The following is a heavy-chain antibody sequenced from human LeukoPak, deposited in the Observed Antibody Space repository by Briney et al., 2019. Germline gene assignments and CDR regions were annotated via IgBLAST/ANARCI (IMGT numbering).Heavy chain of an antibody. J-gene: IGHJ5*02. CDR2: IYYSGST. Sequence: PSETLSLTCTVSGGSISSGGYYWSWIRQHPGKGLEWIGYIYYSGSTYYNPSLKSRVTISVDTSKNQFSLKLSSVTAADTAVYYCAREGDSSSWYWFDPWGQGTLVTVSS. D-gene: IGHD6-13*01. V-gene: IGHV4-31*03. CDR1: GGSISSGGYY. CDR3: AREGDSSSWYWFDP.